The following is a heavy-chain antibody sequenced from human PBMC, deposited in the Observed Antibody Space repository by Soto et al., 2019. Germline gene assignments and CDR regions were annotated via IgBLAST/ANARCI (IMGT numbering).Heavy chain of an antibody. CDR1: GGNFSGYY. J-gene: IGHJ6*02. CDR2: INHSGST. V-gene: IGHV4-34*01. Sequence: SETLSLTCAVYGGNFSGYYWSWIRQPPGKGLEWIGEINHSGSTNYNPSLKSRVTISVDTSKNQFSLKLSSVTAADTAVYYCARTRPTSRRYYYYGMDVWGQGTTVTVSS. CDR3: ARTRPTSRRYYYYGMDV. D-gene: IGHD1-1*01.